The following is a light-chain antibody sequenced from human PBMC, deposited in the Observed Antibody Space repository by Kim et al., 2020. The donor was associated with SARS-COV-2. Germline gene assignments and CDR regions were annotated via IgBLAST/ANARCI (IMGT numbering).Light chain of an antibody. Sequence: PASISSRTSQSLVYSDGNIYLNWFHQRPGQSPRRLIYKVSNRDSGVPDRFSGSGSGTDFTLQISRVEAEDVGVYYCMQGTYWPFTFGPGTKVDIK. J-gene: IGKJ3*01. CDR1: QSLVYSDGNIY. CDR2: KVS. CDR3: MQGTYWPFT. V-gene: IGKV2-30*01.